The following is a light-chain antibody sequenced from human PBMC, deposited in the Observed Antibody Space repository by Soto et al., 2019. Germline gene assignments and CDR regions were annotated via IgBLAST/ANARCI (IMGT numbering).Light chain of an antibody. Sequence: EIVLTPSPATLSLSPGERATLSCRASESVSSYLAWYKHKPGQAPRLLIYDAPNRATGIPARFSGSGSGTDFTLTISSLEPEDFAVYYCQQRSTWLTFGGGTKVEIK. CDR1: ESVSSY. CDR3: QQRSTWLT. V-gene: IGKV3-11*01. CDR2: DAP. J-gene: IGKJ4*02.